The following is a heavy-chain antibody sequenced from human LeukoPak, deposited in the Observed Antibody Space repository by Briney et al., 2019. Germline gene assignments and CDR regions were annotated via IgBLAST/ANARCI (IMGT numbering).Heavy chain of an antibody. V-gene: IGHV3-21*01. D-gene: IGHD3-3*01. CDR3: ARDPTPSIFGVLIDYFNY. CDR1: GFTFRSYS. J-gene: IGHJ4*02. Sequence: GGSLRLSCASSGFTFRSYSMNWVRQAPGKGLEWVSSISSSYIYYADSVKGRFTISRDNANNSLYLQLNSLRAEDTAVYYCARDPTPSIFGVLIDYFNYWGQGTLVTVSS. CDR2: ISSSYI.